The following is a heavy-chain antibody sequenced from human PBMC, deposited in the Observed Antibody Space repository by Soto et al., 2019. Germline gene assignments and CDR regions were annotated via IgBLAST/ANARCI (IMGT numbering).Heavy chain of an antibody. CDR1: GGSVSSNSAA. D-gene: IGHD5-18*01. CDR2: TYYRSKWYN. CDR3: ARWIQGSHAFEI. Sequence: HTLSLTCASCGGSVSSNSAAWNWIRQSPSRGLEWLGRTYYRSKWYNDYAVSVKSRITINPDTSKNQFSLQLNSVTPEDTAVYYCARWIQGSHAFEIWGQGTMVTVSS. J-gene: IGHJ3*02. V-gene: IGHV6-1*01.